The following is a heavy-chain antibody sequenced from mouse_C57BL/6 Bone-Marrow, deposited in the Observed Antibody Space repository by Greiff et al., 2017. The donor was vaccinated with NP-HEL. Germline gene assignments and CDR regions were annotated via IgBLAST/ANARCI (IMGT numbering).Heavy chain of an antibody. CDR2: ISSGGSYT. D-gene: IGHD2-1*01. Sequence: EVKLVESGGDLVKPGGSLKLSCAASGFTFSSYGMSWVRQTPDKRLEWVATISSGGSYTYYPDSVKGRSTFSRDNATNNLYLRMSSLESDDTAMYYCARQHDGNYYAMDYWGQGTSVTVSS. CDR3: ARQHDGNYYAMDY. J-gene: IGHJ4*01. CDR1: GFTFSSYG. V-gene: IGHV5-6*02.